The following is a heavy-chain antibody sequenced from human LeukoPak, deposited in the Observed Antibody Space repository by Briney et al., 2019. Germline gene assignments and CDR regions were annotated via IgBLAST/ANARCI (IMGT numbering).Heavy chain of an antibody. CDR2: IYYSGST. V-gene: IGHV4-59*01. Sequence: SETLSLTCTVSGGSISSYYWSWIRQTPGKGLEWIGYIYYSGSTNFNPSLKSRVTISVDTSKDQFSLKMSSVTAADTAVYFCARGGPPGYYYDYYMDVWGKGTTVTISS. J-gene: IGHJ6*03. CDR3: ARGGPPGYYYDYYMDV. CDR1: GGSISSYY.